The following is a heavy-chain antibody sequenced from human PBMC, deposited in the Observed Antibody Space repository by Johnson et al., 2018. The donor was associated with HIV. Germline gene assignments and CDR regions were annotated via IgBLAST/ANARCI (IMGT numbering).Heavy chain of an antibody. CDR3: AKDLFTEREDDVFDF. J-gene: IGHJ3*01. Sequence: QVQLVESGGGVVQPGRSLRLSCAASKFTFSSYAMHWVRQAPGKGLEWVADIKCDGSEKYYADSVQGRFTISRDNSQNTLYLQMNSLRAEDTAVYYCAKDLFTEREDDVFDFWGQGTMVTVSS. CDR2: IKCDGSEK. D-gene: IGHD1-26*01. CDR1: KFTFSSYA. V-gene: IGHV3-33*06.